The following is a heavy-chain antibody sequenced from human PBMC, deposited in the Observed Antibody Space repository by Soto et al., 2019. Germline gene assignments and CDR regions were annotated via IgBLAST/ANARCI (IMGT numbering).Heavy chain of an antibody. Sequence: VGSLRLSCAASGFTFSTYAMNWFRQAPGKGLQWVASIASGRNYIHYADKVKGRFTISRDDARTSLYLEMNSLSAEDTGVYFCARDMYGRSWYVDYWGRGTPVTVSS. J-gene: IGHJ4*02. D-gene: IGHD6-13*01. CDR3: ARDMYGRSWYVDY. V-gene: IGHV3-21*01. CDR1: GFTFSTYA. CDR2: IASGRNYI.